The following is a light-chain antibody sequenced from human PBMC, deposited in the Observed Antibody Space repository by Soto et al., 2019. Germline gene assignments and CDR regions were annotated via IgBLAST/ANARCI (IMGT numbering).Light chain of an antibody. J-gene: IGKJ1*01. V-gene: IGKV3-20*01. CDR3: QQYGTSPPWT. Sequence: EIVLTQSPGTLSLSPGERATLSCRASQSVTSNYLAWYQQKPGQAPRLLIYAASRRAPGIPDRCSASGSGTDFTLTISRLEPEDFAVDFCQQYGTSPPWTFGQGAKVDIK. CDR2: AAS. CDR1: QSVTSNY.